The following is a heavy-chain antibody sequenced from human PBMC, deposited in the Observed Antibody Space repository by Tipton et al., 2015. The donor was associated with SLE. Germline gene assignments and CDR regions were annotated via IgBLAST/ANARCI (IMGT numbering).Heavy chain of an antibody. CDR3: ARDPWGYCSSTSCRDYYGMDV. CDR1: GGSISSYY. V-gene: IGHV4-4*07. D-gene: IGHD2-2*01. Sequence: GSLRLSCTVSGGSISSYYWSWIRQPAGKGLEWIGRIYTSGSTNYNPSLKSRVTMSVDTSKNQFSLKLSSVTAADTAVYYCARDPWGYCSSTSCRDYYGMDVWGQGTTVTVSS. J-gene: IGHJ6*02. CDR2: IYTSGST.